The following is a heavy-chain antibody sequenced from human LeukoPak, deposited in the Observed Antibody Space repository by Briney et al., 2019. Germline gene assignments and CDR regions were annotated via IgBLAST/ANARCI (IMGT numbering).Heavy chain of an antibody. CDR3: ARDPRRWYLEYYFDY. D-gene: IGHD4-23*01. CDR1: GFTFTSYW. CDR2: IKHDGSEQ. J-gene: IGHJ4*02. V-gene: IGHV3-7*01. Sequence: QPGGSLRLSCAASGFTFTSYWMSWMRQAPGKGLQWVANIKHDGSEQYYVDSVKGRFTISRDNSKNTLYLQMNSLRAEDTAVYYCARDPRRWYLEYYFDYWGQGTLVTVSS.